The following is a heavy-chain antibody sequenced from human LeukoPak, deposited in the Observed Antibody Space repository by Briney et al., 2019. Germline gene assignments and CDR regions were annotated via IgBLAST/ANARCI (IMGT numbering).Heavy chain of an antibody. V-gene: IGHV4-61*02. CDR1: GGSISSGDYY. Sequence: SQTLSLTCTVPGGSISSGDYYWSWIRQPAGKGLEWIGRIYTSGSTNYNPSLKSRVTISLDTSENQFSLKLSSVTAADTAVYYCAREQRAYYYYYMYVWVKGTTVTVSS. CDR2: IYTSGST. CDR3: AREQRAYYYYYMYV. J-gene: IGHJ6*03.